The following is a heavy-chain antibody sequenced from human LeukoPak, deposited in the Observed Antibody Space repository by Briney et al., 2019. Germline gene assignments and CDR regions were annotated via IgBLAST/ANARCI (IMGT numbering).Heavy chain of an antibody. Sequence: PSETLSLTCTVSGGSISFYYWSWIRQPPGKGLEWIGYIYYRGSTNYNPSLKSRVTFSVDTSKNQFSLKLNSVTAADTAVYYCARGGDYGDLRYFDYWGQGTLVTVSS. CDR3: ARGGDYGDLRYFDY. V-gene: IGHV4-59*01. CDR1: GGSISFYY. D-gene: IGHD4-17*01. J-gene: IGHJ4*02. CDR2: IYYRGST.